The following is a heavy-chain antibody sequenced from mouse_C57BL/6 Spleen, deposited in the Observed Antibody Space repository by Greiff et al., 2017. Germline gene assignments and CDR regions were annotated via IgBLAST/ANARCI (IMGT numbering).Heavy chain of an antibody. CDR3: ARLTTVVATGPYFDY. D-gene: IGHD1-1*01. J-gene: IGHJ2*01. CDR2: IYPSDSET. V-gene: IGHV1-61*01. CDR1: GYTFTSYW. Sequence: VQLQQPGAELVRPGSSVKLSCKASGYTFTSYWMDWVKQRPGQGLEWIGNIYPSDSETHYNQKFKDTATLTVDKSSSTAYMQLSSLTSEDSAVYYCARLTTVVATGPYFDYWGQGTTLTVSS.